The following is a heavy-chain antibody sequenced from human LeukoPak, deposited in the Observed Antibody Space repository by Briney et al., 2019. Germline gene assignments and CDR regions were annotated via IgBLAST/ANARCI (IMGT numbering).Heavy chain of an antibody. CDR3: ARDRGWNTFDF. V-gene: IGHV3-7*01. CDR1: GFTFSDNW. Sequence: GGSLRLSCAASGFTFSDNWMSWVRQAPGKGLEWVANIKKDGSHSNYVDSVKGRFTVSRDNDKNSLYLQMNSLRAEDTAVYYCARDRGWNTFDFWGQGTLVTVSS. CDR2: IKKDGSHS. D-gene: IGHD1/OR15-1a*01. J-gene: IGHJ4*02.